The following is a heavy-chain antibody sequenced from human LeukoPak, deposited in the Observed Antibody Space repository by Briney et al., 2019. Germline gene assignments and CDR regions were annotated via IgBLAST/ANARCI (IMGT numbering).Heavy chain of an antibody. V-gene: IGHV4-4*02. J-gene: IGHJ4*02. CDR1: GFTFSRYGM. CDR2: IYHSGST. CDR3: ARRAARDFDY. D-gene: IGHD6-6*01. Sequence: GSLRLSCAASGFTFSRYGMSWVRQPPGKGLEWIGEIYHSGSTNYNPSLKSRVTISVDKSKNQFSLKLSSVTAADTAVYYCARRAARDFDYWGQGTLVTVSS.